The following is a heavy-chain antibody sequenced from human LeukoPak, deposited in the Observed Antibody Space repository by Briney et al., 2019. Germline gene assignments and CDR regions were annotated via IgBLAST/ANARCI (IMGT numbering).Heavy chain of an antibody. CDR3: AKGRRSTSRYGAFDI. J-gene: IGHJ3*02. CDR2: ISGNGGDT. Sequence: GGSLRLSCAASGFTFDDYAMHWVRQAPGKGLEWVSLISGNGGDTYYADSVKGRFTISRDNSRNSLFLQMNSLRVEDTALYYCAKGRRSTSRYGAFDIWGQGTMVTVSS. CDR1: GFTFDDYA. V-gene: IGHV3-43*02. D-gene: IGHD6-13*01.